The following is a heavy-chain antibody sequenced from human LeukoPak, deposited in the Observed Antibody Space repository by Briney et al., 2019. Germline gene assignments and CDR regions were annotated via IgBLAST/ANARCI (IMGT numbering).Heavy chain of an antibody. J-gene: IGHJ6*02. D-gene: IGHD3-3*01. V-gene: IGHV4-4*02. CDR1: GDSINSLDL. CDR2: MYLSGTT. CDR3: ARHAQYDFWSGYILRPHYYYYGMDV. Sequence: PSGTLSLTCTVSGDSINSLDLWSWVRQPPGKGLEWIGEMYLSGTTHSNPSLKSRVTISVDTSKNQFSLKLSSVTAADTAVYYCARHAQYDFWSGYILRPHYYYYGMDVWGQGTTVTVSS.